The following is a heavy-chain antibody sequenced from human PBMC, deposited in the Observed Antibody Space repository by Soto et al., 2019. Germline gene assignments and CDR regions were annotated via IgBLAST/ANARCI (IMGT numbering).Heavy chain of an antibody. J-gene: IGHJ4*02. D-gene: IGHD6-6*01. CDR2: ISGSSGST. Sequence: PGGSLRLSCAASGFTFSSYAMNWVRQAPGKGLEWASAISGSSGSTYYADSVKGRFTISRDNSKNTLYLQMNSLRAEDTAVYYCAKEGSSSSHFDYWGQGTLVTVSS. V-gene: IGHV3-23*01. CDR3: AKEGSSSSHFDY. CDR1: GFTFSSYA.